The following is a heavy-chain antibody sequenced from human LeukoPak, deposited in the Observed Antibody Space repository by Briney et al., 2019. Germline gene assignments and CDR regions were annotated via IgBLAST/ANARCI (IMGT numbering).Heavy chain of an antibody. J-gene: IGHJ5*02. CDR3: ARGYSSSWYFNWFDP. CDR2: IYPSGST. V-gene: IGHV4-38-2*02. D-gene: IGHD6-13*01. Sequence: SETLSLTCTVSGYSISNGYYWGWIRQPPGTGLEWIGSIYPSGSTFYNPSLKSRVTISVDTSKNQFSLKLSSVTAADTAVYYCARGYSSSWYFNWFDPWGQGTLVTVSS. CDR1: GYSISNGYY.